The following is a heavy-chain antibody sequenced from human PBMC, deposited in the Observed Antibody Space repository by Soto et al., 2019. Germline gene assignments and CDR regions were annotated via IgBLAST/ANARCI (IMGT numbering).Heavy chain of an antibody. V-gene: IGHV3-30*02. Sequence: DSVKGRFTISRDNSKNTLYLQMNSLRAEDTAVYYCAKDAAPVLRYSLDPCGQGTLVTVSS. CDR3: AKDAAPVLRYSLDP. D-gene: IGHD3-9*01. J-gene: IGHJ5*02.